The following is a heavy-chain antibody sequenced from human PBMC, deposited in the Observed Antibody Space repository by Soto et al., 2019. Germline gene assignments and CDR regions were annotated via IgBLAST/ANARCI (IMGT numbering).Heavy chain of an antibody. CDR2: INHSGST. J-gene: IGHJ4*02. CDR3: ARGSRITGDFWSGYYRRGPFDY. Sequence: SETLSLTCAVYGGSFSGYYWSWIRQPPGKGLEWIGEINHSGSTNYNPSLKSRVTISVDTSKNQFSLKLSSVTAADTAVYYCARGSRITGDFWSGYYRRGPFDYWGQGTLVTVSS. V-gene: IGHV4-34*01. CDR1: GGSFSGYY. D-gene: IGHD3-3*01.